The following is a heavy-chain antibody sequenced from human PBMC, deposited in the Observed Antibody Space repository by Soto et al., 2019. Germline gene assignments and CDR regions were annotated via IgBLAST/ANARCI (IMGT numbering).Heavy chain of an antibody. CDR3: ARGNALDV. D-gene: IGHD3-10*01. Sequence: SQTLSLTCAISGDSVSSDITSWNWIRQSPSRGLEWLGRTYYRAKWFYDYAASVESRITINPDTSKNQFSLELNSMTPEDTAVYYCARGNALDVWGQGTVVTVSS. J-gene: IGHJ3*01. V-gene: IGHV6-1*01. CDR2: TYYRAKWFY. CDR1: GDSVSSDITS.